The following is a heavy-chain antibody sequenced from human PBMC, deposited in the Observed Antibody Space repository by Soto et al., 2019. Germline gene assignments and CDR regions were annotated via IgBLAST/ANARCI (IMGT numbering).Heavy chain of an antibody. CDR2: IYPGDSDT. D-gene: IGHD6-13*01. J-gene: IGHJ6*02. Sequence: GESLKISCKGSGYSFTSYWIAWVRQMPGKGLEWMGIIYPGDSDTRYSPSFQGQVTITRDTSASTAYMELSSLRSEDTAVYYCASSNIVAAPYGMDVWGQGTTVTVSS. V-gene: IGHV5-51*01. CDR1: GYSFTSYW. CDR3: ASSNIVAAPYGMDV.